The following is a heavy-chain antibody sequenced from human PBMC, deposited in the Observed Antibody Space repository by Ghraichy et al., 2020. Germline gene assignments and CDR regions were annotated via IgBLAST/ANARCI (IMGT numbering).Heavy chain of an antibody. CDR3: ANVVVAATKTHGAFDI. CDR2: ISGSGGST. D-gene: IGHD2-15*01. CDR1: GFTFSSYA. Sequence: GESLNISCAASGFTFSSYAMSWVRQAPGKGLEWVSAISGSGGSTYYADSVKGRFTISRDNSKNTLYLQMNSLRAEDTAVYYCANVVVAATKTHGAFDIWGQGTMVTVSS. J-gene: IGHJ3*02. V-gene: IGHV3-23*01.